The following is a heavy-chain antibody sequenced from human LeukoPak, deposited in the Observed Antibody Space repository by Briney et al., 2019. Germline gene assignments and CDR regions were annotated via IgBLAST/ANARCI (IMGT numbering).Heavy chain of an antibody. CDR2: ISSSSSYI. D-gene: IGHD6-13*01. Sequence: GPSLGIPCAARGSAVSGKSVNFGGHGPRKRMEWVSSISSSSSYIYYAGSVKGRFTISRDNAKNSLYLQMNSLRAEDTAVYYCARGPVSSSSWVGRGYYFAYWGQGTLVTVSS. CDR1: GSAVSGKS. J-gene: IGHJ4*02. CDR3: ARGPVSSSSWVGRGYYFAY. V-gene: IGHV3-21*01.